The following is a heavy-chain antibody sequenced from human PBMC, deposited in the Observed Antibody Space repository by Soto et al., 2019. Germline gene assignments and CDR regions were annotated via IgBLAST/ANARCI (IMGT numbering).Heavy chain of an antibody. V-gene: IGHV3-23*01. CDR3: AKTRLYDNNDFHRDGFDV. CDR2: ISGSGTAT. CDR1: GFPFRTYS. J-gene: IGHJ3*01. D-gene: IGHD3-16*01. Sequence: EMKLLESGGGLVQPGGSLRLSCAASGFPFRTYSMSWVRQAPRKGLEWVSGISGSGTATYYTDSVKGRFTVSRDNSKDILFLQINTLRVEDTAVYYCAKTRLYDNNDFHRDGFDVWGPGTVVTVS.